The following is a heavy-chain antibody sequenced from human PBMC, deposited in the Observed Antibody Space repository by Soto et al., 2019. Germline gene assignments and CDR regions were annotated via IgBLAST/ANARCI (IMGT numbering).Heavy chain of an antibody. Sequence: ASVKVFCKASGYTFTSKPIHWVRQAPGQGLEWVGVINPSGGGTTYAQNFQGRVTLTGDTSTSTVYMELSGLRSEDTAVYYCARDSTYCGGDCYSNWFDSWGQGTLVTVSS. CDR3: ARDSTYCGGDCYSNWFDS. D-gene: IGHD2-21*02. CDR2: INPSGGGT. V-gene: IGHV1-46*01. J-gene: IGHJ5*01. CDR1: GYTFTSKP.